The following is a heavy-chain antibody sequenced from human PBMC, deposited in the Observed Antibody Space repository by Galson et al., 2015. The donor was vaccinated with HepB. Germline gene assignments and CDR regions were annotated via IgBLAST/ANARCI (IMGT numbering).Heavy chain of an antibody. J-gene: IGHJ4*02. D-gene: IGHD3-16*01. CDR2: IKSKTDGGTT. CDR3: TTDPKYDYVWGSYGGPFDY. CDR1: GFTFINAW. V-gene: IGHV3-15*01. Sequence: SLRLSCAASGFTFINAWMSWVRQAPGKGLEWVGRIKSKTDGGTTDYAAPVKGRFTISRDDSKNTLYLQMNSLKPEDTAVYYCTTDPKYDYVWGSYGGPFDYWGQGTLVTVSS.